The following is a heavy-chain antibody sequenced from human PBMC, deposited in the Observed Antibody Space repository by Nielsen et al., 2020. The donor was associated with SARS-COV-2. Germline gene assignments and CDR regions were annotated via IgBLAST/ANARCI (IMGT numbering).Heavy chain of an antibody. CDR2: INWNGGST. V-gene: IGHV3-20*04. J-gene: IGHJ6*02. CDR1: GFTFDDYG. CDR3: ARVHLMAFGGVIVIYGPLPYGMDV. D-gene: IGHD3-16*02. Sequence: GGSLRLSCAASGFTFDDYGMSWVRQAPGKGLEWVSGINWNGGSTGYADSVKGRFTISRDNAKNSLSLQMNSLRAEDTAVYYCARVHLMAFGGVIVIYGPLPYGMDVWGQGTTVTVSS.